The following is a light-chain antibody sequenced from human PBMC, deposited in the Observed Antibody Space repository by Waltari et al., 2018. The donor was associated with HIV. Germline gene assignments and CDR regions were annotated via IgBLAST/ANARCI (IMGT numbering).Light chain of an antibody. CDR3: QTWGSGIVV. J-gene: IGLJ2*01. V-gene: IGLV4-69*01. Sequence: QLGLTQSPSASASLGASGKLTCTLSSGHTNYAIAWHQQRPEKGPRFLMRLNSNGSHTKGDGIPDRFSGSSSGAERYLTISSLQSEEETDYFCQTWGSGIVVFGGGTTLTVL. CDR1: SGHTNYA. CDR2: LNSNGSH.